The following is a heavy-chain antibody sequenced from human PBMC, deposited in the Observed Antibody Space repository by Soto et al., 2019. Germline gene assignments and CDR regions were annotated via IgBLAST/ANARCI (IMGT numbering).Heavy chain of an antibody. V-gene: IGHV3-30-3*01. Sequence: GGSLRLSCAASGFTFSSYAMHWVRQAPGKGLEWVAVISYDGSNKYYADSVKGRFTISRDNSKNTLYLQMNSLRAEDTAVYYCARARHPITMIVVVTQPIDYWGQGTLVTVSS. J-gene: IGHJ4*02. CDR1: GFTFSSYA. CDR3: ARARHPITMIVVVTQPIDY. CDR2: ISYDGSNK. D-gene: IGHD3-22*01.